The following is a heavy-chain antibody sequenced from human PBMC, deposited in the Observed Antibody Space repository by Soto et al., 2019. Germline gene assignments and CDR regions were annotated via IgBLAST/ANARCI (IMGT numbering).Heavy chain of an antibody. CDR1: GYTFTSYA. V-gene: IGHV1-3*01. D-gene: IGHD3-9*01. CDR2: INAGNGNT. CDR3: AEDILTGSRAFEI. Sequence: ASVKVSCKASGYTFTSYAMNRVRQAPGQRLEWMGWINAGNGNTKYSQKFQGRVTITRDTSASTAYMELSSLRSEDTSVYYCAEDILTGSRAFEIWGQGTMVTVSS. J-gene: IGHJ3*02.